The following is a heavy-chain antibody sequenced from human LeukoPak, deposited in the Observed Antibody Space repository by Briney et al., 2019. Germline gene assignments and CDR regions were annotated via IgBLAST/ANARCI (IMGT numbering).Heavy chain of an antibody. CDR2: INPNSGGT. CDR1: GYTFTSYG. D-gene: IGHD3-10*01. CDR3: ARARFEGSGSYYYYYYMDV. V-gene: IGHV1-2*02. J-gene: IGHJ6*03. Sequence: ASVKVSCKASGYTFTSYGISWVRQAPGQGLEWMGWINPNSGGTNYAQKFQGRVTMTRDTSISTAYMELSRLRSDDTAVYYCARARFEGSGSYYYYYYMDVWGKGTTVTVSS.